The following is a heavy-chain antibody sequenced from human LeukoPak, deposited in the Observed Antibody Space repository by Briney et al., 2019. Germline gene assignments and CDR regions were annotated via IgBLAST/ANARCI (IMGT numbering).Heavy chain of an antibody. CDR3: ASDGGPFDH. D-gene: IGHD3-3*01. CDR1: GLTFSGYW. Sequence: GGSLRLSCAASGLTFSGYWMSWVRQAPGTGLEWVANINQGASEKYYVDSVRGRFTISRDNAKKSVTLQMNSLRVDDTAVYYCASDGGPFDHWGQGTLVAVSS. V-gene: IGHV3-7*01. J-gene: IGHJ4*02. CDR2: INQGASEK.